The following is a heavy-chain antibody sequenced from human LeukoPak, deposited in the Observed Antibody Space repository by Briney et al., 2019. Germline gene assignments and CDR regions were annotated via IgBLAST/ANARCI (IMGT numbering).Heavy chain of an antibody. J-gene: IGHJ6*04. CDR2: IYSSGST. CDR1: GGSISSGGYS. V-gene: IGHV4-39*07. D-gene: IGHD1-14*01. CDR3: ARDRKYYYHMDV. Sequence: PSETLSLTCAVSGGSISSGGYSWSWIRQPPGKGLEWIGSIYSSGSTYYNPSLKSRVTISVDTSKNQFSLNLSSVTAADTAVYYCARDRKYYYHMDVWGKGTTVTVSS.